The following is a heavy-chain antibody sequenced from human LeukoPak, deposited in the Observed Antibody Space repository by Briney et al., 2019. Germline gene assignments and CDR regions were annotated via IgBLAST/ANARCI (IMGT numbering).Heavy chain of an antibody. CDR1: GYSIRSGFY. J-gene: IGHJ4*02. CDR2: IYHSGIT. D-gene: IGHD3-16*02. Sequence: SETLSLTCTVSGYSIRSGFYWGWIRQPPGKGLEWIGNIYHSGITYYTPSLKSRVTISVDTSRNQFSLRLSSVTAADTAVYYCARGNYDYVWGSYRLIYFDYWGQGTLVTVSS. CDR3: ARGNYDYVWGSYRLIYFDY. V-gene: IGHV4-38-2*02.